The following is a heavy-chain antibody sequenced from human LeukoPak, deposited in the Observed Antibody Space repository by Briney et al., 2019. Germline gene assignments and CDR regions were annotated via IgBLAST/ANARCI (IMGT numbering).Heavy chain of an antibody. J-gene: IGHJ4*02. CDR2: FDSAGTT. CDR1: GFTFSSYA. V-gene: IGHV3-23*01. D-gene: IGHD3-10*01. Sequence: PGGSLRLSCAASGFTFSSYAMSWVRQAPGKGLEWVSGFDSAGTTSYADSVKGRFTISRDNSKNTLYVQMNSLRAEDTAVYYCAKGHYYGSGSLDYWGQGTLVTVSS. CDR3: AKGHYYGSGSLDY.